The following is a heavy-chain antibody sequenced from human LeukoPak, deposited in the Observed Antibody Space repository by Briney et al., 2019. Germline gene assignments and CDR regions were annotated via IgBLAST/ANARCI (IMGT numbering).Heavy chain of an antibody. CDR1: GGSISSGGYY. V-gene: IGHV4-31*03. J-gene: IGHJ4*02. CDR3: ARDPGDRGYYFDY. D-gene: IGHD2-21*01. Sequence: PSETLSLPCTVSGGSISSGGYYWSWIRQHPGKGLEWIGYIYYSGSTYYNPSLKSRVTISVDTSKNQFSLKLSSVTAADTAVYYCARDPGDRGYYFDYWGQGTLVTVSS. CDR2: IYYSGST.